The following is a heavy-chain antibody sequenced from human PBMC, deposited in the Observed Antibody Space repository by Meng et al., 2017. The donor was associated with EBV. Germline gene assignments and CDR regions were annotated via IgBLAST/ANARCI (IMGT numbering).Heavy chain of an antibody. J-gene: IGHJ4*02. V-gene: IGHV1-18*01. Sequence: QVQVGVSGDVVKQPGSSGKAYCKASGYTFTSYGISWVRQAPGQGLEWMGWISAYNGNTNYAQKLQGRVTMTTDTSTSTAYMELRSLRSDDTAVYYCARVRTFGGVIPPDYWGQGTLVTVSS. D-gene: IGHD3-16*02. CDR3: ARVRTFGGVIPPDY. CDR1: GYTFTSYG. CDR2: ISAYNGNT.